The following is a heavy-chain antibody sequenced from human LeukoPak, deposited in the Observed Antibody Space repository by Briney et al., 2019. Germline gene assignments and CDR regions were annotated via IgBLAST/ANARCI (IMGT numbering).Heavy chain of an antibody. CDR3: AREDCSGGSCYSFLVYAFNI. CDR2: IYASGST. J-gene: IGHJ3*02. D-gene: IGHD2-15*01. CDR1: GGSISSDSYY. V-gene: IGHV4-61*02. Sequence: SETLSLTCTVSGGSISSDSYYWSWIRQPAVKGLQWIGRIYASGSTNYNPSLKSRVTISVDTSKNQFSLKLSSVTAADTAVYYCAREDCSGGSCYSFLVYAFNIWGQGTMVTVSS.